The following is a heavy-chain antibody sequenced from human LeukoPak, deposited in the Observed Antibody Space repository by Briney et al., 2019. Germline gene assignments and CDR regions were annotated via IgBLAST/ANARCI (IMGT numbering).Heavy chain of an antibody. Sequence: GGSLRLSCVVSGIPFSDYYMNWIRPAPGKGLGWISYISSIRSYTDYADSVKGRFTISRDNAKSTLYLQMNSLRLEDTAVYFCAAGTAADFWGQGTLVTLSS. CDR2: ISSIRSYT. J-gene: IGHJ4*02. CDR3: AAGTAADF. CDR1: GIPFSDYY. D-gene: IGHD6-13*01. V-gene: IGHV3-11*03.